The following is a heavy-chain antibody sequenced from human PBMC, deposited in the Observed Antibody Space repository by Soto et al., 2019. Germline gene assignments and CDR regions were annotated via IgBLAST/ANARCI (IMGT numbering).Heavy chain of an antibody. CDR2: IYPGDSDT. Sequence: GESLKISCKGSGYSFTSYWIGWVRQMPGKGLEWMGIIYPGDSDTIYSPSFQGQVTISADKSISTAYLQWSSLKASDTAMYYCASPRTGEKNAFDIWGQGTMVTVSS. V-gene: IGHV5-51*01. D-gene: IGHD7-27*01. CDR3: ASPRTGEKNAFDI. J-gene: IGHJ3*02. CDR1: GYSFTSYW.